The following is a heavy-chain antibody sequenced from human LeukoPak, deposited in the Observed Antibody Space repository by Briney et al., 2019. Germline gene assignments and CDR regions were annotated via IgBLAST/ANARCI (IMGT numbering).Heavy chain of an antibody. CDR3: AREGEIGYDLSDY. CDR1: GYTFINYY. J-gene: IGHJ4*02. V-gene: IGHV1-46*01. D-gene: IGHD5-12*01. CDR2: INPSGGST. Sequence: ASVKVSCKASGYTFINYYMNWVRQATGQGLEWMGIINPSGGSTSYAQKFQGRVTVTRDTSTSTVYMELSSLRSEDTAMYYCAREGEIGYDLSDYWGQGTLVTVSS.